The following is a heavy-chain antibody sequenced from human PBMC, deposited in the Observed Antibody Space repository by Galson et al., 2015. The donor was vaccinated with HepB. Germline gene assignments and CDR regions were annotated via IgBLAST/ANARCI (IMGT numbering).Heavy chain of an antibody. CDR1: GFTFSSYS. CDR2: KRHDGSNE. J-gene: IGHJ4*02. D-gene: IGHD1-26*01. CDR3: AKCITNMWEGPFDY. V-gene: IGHV3-30*02. Sequence: SLRLSCAASGFTFSSYSVHWVRQAPGKGLEWVAFKRHDGSNEYYADSVKGRFTISRDNSKNTLYLQMNSLRAEDTAVYYCAKCITNMWEGPFDYWGQGTLFTVSS.